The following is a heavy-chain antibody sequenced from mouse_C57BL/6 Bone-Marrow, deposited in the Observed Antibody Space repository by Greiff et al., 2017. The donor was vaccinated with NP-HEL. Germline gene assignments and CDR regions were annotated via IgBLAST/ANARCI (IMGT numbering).Heavy chain of an antibody. CDR3: AYVGYYWFAY. CDR1: GYTFTSYG. J-gene: IGHJ3*01. V-gene: IGHV1-81*01. Sequence: VQLQQSGAELARPGASVKLSCKASGYTFTSYGISWVKQRTGQGLEWIGEIYPRSGNTYYNEKFKGKATLTADKSSSTAYMELLSLTSEDSAVYFSAYVGYYWFAYWGQGTLVTVSA. CDR2: IYPRSGNT. D-gene: IGHD2-3*01.